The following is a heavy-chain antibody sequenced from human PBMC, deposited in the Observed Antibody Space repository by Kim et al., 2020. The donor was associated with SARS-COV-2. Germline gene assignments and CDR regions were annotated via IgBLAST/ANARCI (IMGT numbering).Heavy chain of an antibody. CDR1: GFAFGDVW. V-gene: IGHV3-15*01. Sequence: GGSLRLSCAASGFAFGDVWMTWVRQVQGKGLEWVGRIKSKSDGETIEYSDPVKGRFTLSRDDSKKMVYLQMNSLKGDDTGLYYCTTSGSHYGYFDHWGLGTHVTVSS. D-gene: IGHD1-26*01. CDR2: IKSKSDGETI. CDR3: TTSGSHYGYFDH. J-gene: IGHJ4*02.